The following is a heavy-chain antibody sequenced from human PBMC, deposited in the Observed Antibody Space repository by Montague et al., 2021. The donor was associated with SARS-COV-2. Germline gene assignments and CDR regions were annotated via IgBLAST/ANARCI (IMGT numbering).Heavy chain of an antibody. CDR3: AKIREQLVRRWFGP. V-gene: IGHV4-31*03. CDR1: GGSISSDYYY. D-gene: IGHD6-13*01. CDR2: IYYSGST. J-gene: IGHJ5*02. Sequence: TLSLTCTASGGSISSDYYYWSWIHQHPGKGLEWIGYIYYSGSTYYXPSLKSRVTISVDTSKNQFSLKLNSVTAADTAVYYCAKIREQLVRRWFGPWGQGTLVTVSS.